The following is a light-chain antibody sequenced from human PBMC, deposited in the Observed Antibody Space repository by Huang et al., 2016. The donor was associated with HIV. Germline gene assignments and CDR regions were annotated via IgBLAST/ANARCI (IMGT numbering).Light chain of an antibody. Sequence: DIQMTQSPSSLSASVGDRVTITCQASQDISNYLRWYQQKSGKAPKLLIYDAYNLETGVPSRCSGSGSGTDFTFTISSLQPEDIATYYYQQYDRLPITLGQGTRLEIK. J-gene: IGKJ5*01. CDR2: DAY. CDR1: QDISNY. V-gene: IGKV1-33*01. CDR3: QQYDRLPIT.